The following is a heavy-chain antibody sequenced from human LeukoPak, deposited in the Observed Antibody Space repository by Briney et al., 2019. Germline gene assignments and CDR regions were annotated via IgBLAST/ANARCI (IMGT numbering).Heavy chain of an antibody. D-gene: IGHD3-9*01. CDR1: GFTFSSYA. V-gene: IGHV3-23*01. CDR2: ISGSGGST. CDR3: AKDGYDILTGYYAFDI. J-gene: IGHJ3*02. Sequence: PGGSLRLSCAASGFTFSSYAMSWVRQAPGKGLELVSAISGSGGSTYYADSVKGRFTISRDNSKNTLYLQMNSLRAEDTAVYYCAKDGYDILTGYYAFDIWGQGTMVTVSS.